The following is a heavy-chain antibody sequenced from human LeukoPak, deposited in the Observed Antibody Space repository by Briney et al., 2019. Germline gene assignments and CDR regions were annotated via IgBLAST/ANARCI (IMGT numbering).Heavy chain of an antibody. CDR1: GGSISSSSYY. V-gene: IGHV4-39*07. CDR2: IYYSGST. D-gene: IGHD3-22*01. CDR3: ARDTPGYYLDAFDI. J-gene: IGHJ3*02. Sequence: PSETLSLTCTVSGGSISSSSYYWGWIRQPPGKGLEWIGSIYYSGSTYYNPSLKSRVTISVDTSKNQFSLKLSSVTAADTAVYYCARDTPGYYLDAFDIWGQGTMVTVSS.